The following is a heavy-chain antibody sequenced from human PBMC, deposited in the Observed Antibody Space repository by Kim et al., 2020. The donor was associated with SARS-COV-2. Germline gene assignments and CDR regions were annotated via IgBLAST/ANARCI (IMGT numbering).Heavy chain of an antibody. J-gene: IGHJ6*02. CDR3: ARLNDYGDYKYGLDI. CDR1: GFIFSDDN. D-gene: IGHD4-17*01. V-gene: IGHV3-21*01. Sequence: GGSLRLSCAASGFIFSDDNMNWVRQAPGKGLEWVSSISSSSTFIYYGDSVKGRFTTSRDNAKKSLYLQMNSLRAEDTAVYHCARLNDYGDYKYGLDIWGQGTTVTVSS. CDR2: ISSSSTFI.